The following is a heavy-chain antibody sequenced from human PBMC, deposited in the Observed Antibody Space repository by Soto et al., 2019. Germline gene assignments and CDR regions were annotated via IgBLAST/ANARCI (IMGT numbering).Heavy chain of an antibody. J-gene: IGHJ3*02. CDR3: ARSGMWGSPPLNAFDI. CDR1: GFTFSSYE. V-gene: IGHV3-48*03. D-gene: IGHD7-27*01. CDR2: ISSSGSTI. Sequence: GESLKISCAASGFTFSSYEMNWVRQAPGKGLEWVSYISSSGSTIYYADSVKGRFTISRDNAKNSLYLQMNSLRAEDTAVYYCARSGMWGSPPLNAFDIWGQGTMVTVSS.